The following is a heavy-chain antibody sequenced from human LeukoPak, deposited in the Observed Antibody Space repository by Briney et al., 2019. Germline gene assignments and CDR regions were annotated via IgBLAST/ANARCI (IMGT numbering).Heavy chain of an antibody. CDR3: AREIFGSGSSPDY. D-gene: IGHD3-10*01. Sequence: GSLRPCCAASGFSFSTYAMHWVRQAPGKGLEWVALIWHDASHTFYTDSVKGRFTISRDNSKNTVYLQMNSLGGEDTAVYYCAREIFGSGSSPDYWGQGTLVTVSS. J-gene: IGHJ4*02. CDR1: GFSFSTYA. V-gene: IGHV3-33*01. CDR2: IWHDASHT.